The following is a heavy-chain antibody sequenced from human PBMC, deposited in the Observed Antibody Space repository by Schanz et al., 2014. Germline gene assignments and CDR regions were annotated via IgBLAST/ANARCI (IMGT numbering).Heavy chain of an antibody. CDR3: ARAGQDYSDSSGYATYYFGN. V-gene: IGHV1-69*04. J-gene: IGHJ4*02. D-gene: IGHD3-22*01. CDR2: IIPNLGSA. CDR1: GDTLSSYG. Sequence: QVQLVQSGAEVKKPGSSVTVSCKASGDTLSSYGISWVRQAPGQGLEWMGRIIPNLGSANYAQKFQGRVTITADKSTSTAYMELSNLRSEDTAVYYCARAGQDYSDSSGYATYYFGNWGQGTLVTVSS.